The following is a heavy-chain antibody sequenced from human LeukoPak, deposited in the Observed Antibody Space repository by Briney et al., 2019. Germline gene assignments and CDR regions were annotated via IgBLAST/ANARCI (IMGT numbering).Heavy chain of an antibody. CDR2: IKSKTDGGTT. CDR3: TAGYCSSTSCQPFAHYYYGMDV. Sequence: GGSLRLSCAASGFTFSNAWMSWVRQAPGKGLEWVGRIKSKTDGGTTDYAAPVKGRFTISRDDSKNTLYLQMNSLKTEDTAVYYCTAGYCSSTSCQPFAHYYYGMDVWGQGTTVTVSS. J-gene: IGHJ6*02. CDR1: GFTFSNAW. V-gene: IGHV3-15*01. D-gene: IGHD2-2*01.